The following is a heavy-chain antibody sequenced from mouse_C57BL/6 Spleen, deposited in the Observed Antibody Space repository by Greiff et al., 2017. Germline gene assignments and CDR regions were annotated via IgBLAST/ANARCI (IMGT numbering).Heavy chain of an antibody. D-gene: IGHD2-4*01. CDR3: VRRDYGLNYAMDY. V-gene: IGHV1-55*01. Sequence: QVQLQQPGAELVKPGASVKMSCKASGYTFTSYWITWVKQRPGQGLEWIGDIYPGSGSTNYNEKFKSKATLTVDTSSSTAYMQLSSLTSEDSAVYYCVRRDYGLNYAMDYWGQGTSVTVSS. CDR1: GYTFTSYW. CDR2: IYPGSGST. J-gene: IGHJ4*01.